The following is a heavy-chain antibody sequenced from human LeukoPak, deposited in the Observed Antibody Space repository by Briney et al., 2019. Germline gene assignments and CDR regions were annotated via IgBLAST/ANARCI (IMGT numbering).Heavy chain of an antibody. V-gene: IGHV4-4*07. D-gene: IGHD3-22*01. CDR1: GDSISSYY. Sequence: SETLSLTCTVSGDSISSYYWSWIRQPAGEGLEWLGRIYTSGSTNYNPSLKNRVTMSVDTSKNQFSLKLSSVTAADTAVYYCASTTYYYDSSGYYFLDYWGQGTLVTVSS. CDR2: IYTSGST. J-gene: IGHJ4*02. CDR3: ASTTYYYDSSGYYFLDY.